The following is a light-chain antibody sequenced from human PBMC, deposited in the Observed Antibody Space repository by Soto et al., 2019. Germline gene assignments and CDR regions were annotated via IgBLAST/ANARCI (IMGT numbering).Light chain of an antibody. Sequence: EIVLTQSPATLSVSPGERATLSCRASQSISSNLAWYQQKPGQAPRLLIYGPSTRATGVPARFSGSGSGTEFTLTISSLQSEDFAVYYCQQRNSWPPTFPFGQGTRLEIK. V-gene: IGKV3-15*01. CDR1: QSISSN. CDR3: QQRNSWPPTFP. J-gene: IGKJ5*01. CDR2: GPS.